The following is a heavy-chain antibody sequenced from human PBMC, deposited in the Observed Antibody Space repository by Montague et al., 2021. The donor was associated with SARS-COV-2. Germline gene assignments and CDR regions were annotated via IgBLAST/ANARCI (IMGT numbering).Heavy chain of an antibody. CDR2: IFYKGNT. J-gene: IGHJ4*02. V-gene: IGHV4-59*11. Sequence: SETLSLTCTVSGGSLNKHYWSWIRKAPGKELEWLGNIFYKGNTXXXVXXWGRVSMSLDTPQNQFSLRLTSLTAADTAVYYCARSIGSSGARDNWGQGILVTVS. CDR3: ARSIGSSGARDN. D-gene: IGHD3-22*01. CDR1: GGSLNKHY.